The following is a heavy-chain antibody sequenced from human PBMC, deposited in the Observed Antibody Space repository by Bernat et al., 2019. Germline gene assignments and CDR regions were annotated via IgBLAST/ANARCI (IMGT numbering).Heavy chain of an antibody. V-gene: IGHV3-66*01. Sequence: EVQLVESGGGLVQPGGSLRLSCAASGFTVSKNYMTWVRQAPGKGLEWVSVIYTGGGTNYADSVKGRFTIPRDNSKNTLFLQMNSLRAEDTAVYYCARDTDNSSWDWGQGTLVTVSS. J-gene: IGHJ4*02. D-gene: IGHD6-13*01. CDR1: GFTVSKNY. CDR3: ARDTDNSSWD. CDR2: IYTGGGT.